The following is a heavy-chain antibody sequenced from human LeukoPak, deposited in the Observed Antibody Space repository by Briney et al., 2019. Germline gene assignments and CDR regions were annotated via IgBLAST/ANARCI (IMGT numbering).Heavy chain of an antibody. CDR3: ARSKVVPAAIVRYYYYGMDV. CDR2: ISSSSSYI. D-gene: IGHD2-2*02. Sequence: PGGSLRLSCAASGFTFGSYSMNWVRQAPGKGLEWVSSISSSSSYIYYADSVKGRSTISRDNAKNSLYLQMNSLRAEDTAVYYCARSKVVPAAIVRYYYYGMDVWGQGTTVTVSS. J-gene: IGHJ6*02. CDR1: GFTFGSYS. V-gene: IGHV3-21*01.